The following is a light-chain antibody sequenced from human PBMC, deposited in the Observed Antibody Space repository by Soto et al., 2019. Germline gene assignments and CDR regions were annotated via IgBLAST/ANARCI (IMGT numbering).Light chain of an antibody. Sequence: DIEITQSPSTLSASVGDRVTITCRASQSVSGSLAWYQQKSGRPPKVLIYDTSTLEDGVPSRFSGSGSGTEFTLTISSLQPDDFETYYCQQYETYSPKFGQGTKVDIK. J-gene: IGKJ1*01. V-gene: IGKV1-5*01. CDR1: QSVSGS. CDR2: DTS. CDR3: QQYETYSPK.